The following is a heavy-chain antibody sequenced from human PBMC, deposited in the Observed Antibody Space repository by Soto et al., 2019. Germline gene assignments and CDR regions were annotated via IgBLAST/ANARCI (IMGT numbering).Heavy chain of an antibody. Sequence: SETLSLTCTGSGGSISSYYWSWIRQPPGKGLDWIGYIYYSGSTNYNPSLKSRVTISVDTSKNQFSLKLSSVTAADTAVYYCAREGHDILTGNSRDNYYYYYMDVWGKGTTVTVSS. CDR2: IYYSGST. D-gene: IGHD3-9*01. CDR1: GGSISSYY. CDR3: AREGHDILTGNSRDNYYYYYMDV. V-gene: IGHV4-59*01. J-gene: IGHJ6*03.